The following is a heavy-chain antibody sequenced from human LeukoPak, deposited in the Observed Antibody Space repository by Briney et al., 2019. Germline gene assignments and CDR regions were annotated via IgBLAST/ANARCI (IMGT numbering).Heavy chain of an antibody. CDR3: ARAGQGDFWSGLRYFDY. CDR2: IYYSEST. CDR1: GGSISSYH. V-gene: IGHV4-59*01. Sequence: PSETLSLTCTVSGGSISSYHWSWIRQPPGKGLEWIGYIYYSESTNYNPSLKSRVTISVDTSKNQFSLKLSSVTAADTAVYYCARAGQGDFWSGLRYFDYWGQGTLVTVSS. J-gene: IGHJ4*02. D-gene: IGHD3-3*01.